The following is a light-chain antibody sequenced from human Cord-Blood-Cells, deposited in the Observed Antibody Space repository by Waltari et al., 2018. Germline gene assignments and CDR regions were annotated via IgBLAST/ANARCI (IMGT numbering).Light chain of an antibody. CDR3: QQSYSTPPT. V-gene: IGKV1-39*01. CDR1: QSISSY. CDR2: AAS. Sequence: DLQMTQSPSSLPASVGARVTITCRASQSISSYLNWYQQKPGKAPKLLIYAASSSQSGVPSRFSGSGSGTDFTLTISSLQPEDFATYYCQQSYSTPPTFGGGTKVEIK. J-gene: IGKJ4*01.